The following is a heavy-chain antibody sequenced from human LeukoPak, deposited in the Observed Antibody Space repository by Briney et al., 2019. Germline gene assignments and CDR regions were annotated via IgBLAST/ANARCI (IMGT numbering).Heavy chain of an antibody. CDR3: AKPREGSSSWYAAG. CDR1: GFTFSSYG. D-gene: IGHD6-13*01. J-gene: IGHJ4*02. V-gene: IGHV3-30*18. Sequence: GGSLRLSCAASGFTFSSYGMHWVRQAPGRGLEWVAVISYDGSNNYYADPVKGRFTISRDNSKNTLYLQMNSLRAEDTAVYYCAKPREGSSSWYAAGWGQGTLVTVSS. CDR2: ISYDGSNN.